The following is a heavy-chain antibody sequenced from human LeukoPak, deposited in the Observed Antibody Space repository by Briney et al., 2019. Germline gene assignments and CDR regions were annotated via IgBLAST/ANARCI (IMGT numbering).Heavy chain of an antibody. CDR3: ARVLDTAMATGYYGMDV. Sequence: GASVKVSCKASGYTFTSYYMHWVRQAPGQGLEWMGIINPSGGSTSYAQKFQGRVTMTRDTSTSTVYMELSSLRSEDTAVYYCARVLDTAMATGYYGMDVWGQGTTVTVSS. D-gene: IGHD5-18*01. V-gene: IGHV1-46*01. J-gene: IGHJ6*02. CDR1: GYTFTSYY. CDR2: INPSGGST.